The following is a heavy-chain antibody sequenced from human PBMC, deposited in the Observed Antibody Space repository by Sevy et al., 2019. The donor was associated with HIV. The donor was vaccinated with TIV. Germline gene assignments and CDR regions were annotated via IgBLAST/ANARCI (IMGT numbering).Heavy chain of an antibody. V-gene: IGHV1-18*01. CDR3: ARIPTYYYGSATYFES. J-gene: IGHJ4*02. Sequence: ASVKVSCKASGYTFASEGISWVRQAPGQGLEWMGWIGAYNGNRNSAQKFQARVTLTIDTSTRTAFMVLRGLRSDDTTMYYCARIPTYYYGSATYFESWGQGTLVTVSS. CDR2: IGAYNGNR. D-gene: IGHD3-10*01. CDR1: GYTFASEG.